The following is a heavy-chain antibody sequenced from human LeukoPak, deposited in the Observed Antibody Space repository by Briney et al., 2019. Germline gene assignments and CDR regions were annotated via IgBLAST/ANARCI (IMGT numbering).Heavy chain of an antibody. CDR2: ISGSGGST. J-gene: IGHJ6*02. Sequence: GGSLRLSCAASGFTVSDYYMSWVRQAPGKGLEWVSAISGSGGSTYYADSVKGRFTISRDNSKNTLYLQMNSLRAEDTAVYYCAKWPSNYYYYGMDVWGQGTTVTVSS. CDR1: GFTVSDYY. V-gene: IGHV3-23*01. CDR3: AKWPSNYYYYGMDV.